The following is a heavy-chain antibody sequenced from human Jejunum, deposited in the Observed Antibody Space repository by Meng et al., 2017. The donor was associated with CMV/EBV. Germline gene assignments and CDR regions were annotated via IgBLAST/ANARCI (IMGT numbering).Heavy chain of an antibody. CDR1: GFIFSNYA. CDR3: AASPVGTRGRLDY. CDR2: ITYDGINK. D-gene: IGHD1-26*01. V-gene: IGHV3-30-3*01. Sequence: QVQLVESGGGVVQPGRSLRRACAASGFIFSNYARHWGRQAPGKGLESVAVITYDGINKYYADSVKGRFTISRDNFNKKMYLQMNSLTPEDTAIYYCAASPVGTRGRLDYWGQGTLVTVSS. J-gene: IGHJ4*02.